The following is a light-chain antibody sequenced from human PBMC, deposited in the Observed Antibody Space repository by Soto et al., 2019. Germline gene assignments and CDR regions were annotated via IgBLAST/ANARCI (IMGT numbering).Light chain of an antibody. CDR2: EVT. CDR1: SSDVGGYNY. J-gene: IGLJ2*01. Sequence: QSALTQPPSASGSPGQSVTISCTGTSSDVGGYNYVSWYQQHPGKAPKLMIYEVTKRPSGVPDCFSGSKSGSTASLTVSGLQAEDEADYYCSSYAGSNNYVVFGGGTKLTVL. CDR3: SSYAGSNNYVV. V-gene: IGLV2-8*01.